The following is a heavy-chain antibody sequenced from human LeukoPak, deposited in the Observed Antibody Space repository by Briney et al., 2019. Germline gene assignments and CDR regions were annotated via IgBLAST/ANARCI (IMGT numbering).Heavy chain of an antibody. CDR2: IYDSGST. Sequence: SETLSLTCTVSGGSIRSSYYYWGWIRQPPGKGLEWIGSIYDSGSTYYNPSLKSRVTISVDTSKNQFSLKLSSVTAADTAVYYCASLDPPNDYWGQGTLVTVSS. CDR3: ASLDPPNDY. V-gene: IGHV4-39*07. J-gene: IGHJ4*02. CDR1: GGSIRSSYYY.